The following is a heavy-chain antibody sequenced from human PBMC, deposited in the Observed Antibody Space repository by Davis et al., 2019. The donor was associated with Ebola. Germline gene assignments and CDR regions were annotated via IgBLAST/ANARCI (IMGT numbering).Heavy chain of an antibody. CDR1: GLTFSAFD. D-gene: IGHD3-22*01. V-gene: IGHV3-48*03. Sequence: GESLKISCAASGLTFSAFDLNWVRQAPGKGPEWVSYISSSGFLTYYADSVKGRFTISRDNAKSSLSLQMSSLRAEDTAIYYCATSGPSGLFPEYWGHGTPLTVSS. J-gene: IGHJ4*01. CDR2: ISSSGFLT. CDR3: ATSGPSGLFPEY.